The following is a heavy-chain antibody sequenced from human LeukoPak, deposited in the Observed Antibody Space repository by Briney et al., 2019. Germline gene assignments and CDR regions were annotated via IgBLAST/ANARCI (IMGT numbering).Heavy chain of an antibody. D-gene: IGHD3-9*01. Sequence: GRSLRLSCAASGFTFDDYAMHWVRQAPGKGLEWVSGISWNSGSIGYADSVKGRFTISRDNAKNSLYLQMNSLRAEDTAVYYCARGYYDILTGYYYYFDYWGQGTLVTVSS. J-gene: IGHJ4*02. V-gene: IGHV3-9*01. CDR1: GFTFDDYA. CDR2: ISWNSGSI. CDR3: ARGYYDILTGYYYYFDY.